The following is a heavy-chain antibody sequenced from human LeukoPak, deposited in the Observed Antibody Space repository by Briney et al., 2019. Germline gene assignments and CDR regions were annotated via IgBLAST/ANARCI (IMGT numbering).Heavy chain of an antibody. CDR1: GGTFSSYA. CDR2: IIPIFGTA. CDR3: ARVSKGGYGSGSYSSFDY. Sequence: ASVKVSCKASGGTFSSYAISWVRQAPGQGLEWMGGIIPIFGTANYAQKLQGRVTITTDTSTSTAYMELRSLRSDDTAVYYCARVSKGGYGSGSYSSFDYWGQGTLVTVSS. V-gene: IGHV1-69*05. J-gene: IGHJ4*02. D-gene: IGHD3-10*01.